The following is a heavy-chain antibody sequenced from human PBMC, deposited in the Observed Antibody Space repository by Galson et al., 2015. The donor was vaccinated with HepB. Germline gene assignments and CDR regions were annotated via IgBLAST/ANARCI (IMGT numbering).Heavy chain of an antibody. J-gene: IGHJ4*02. CDR3: AKIPRTGVVARPGFAY. D-gene: IGHD3-22*01. CDR1: GFTFSSYA. V-gene: IGHV3-23*01. Sequence: SLRLSCAASGFTFSSYAMSWVRQAPGKGLEWVSSISGSGDITHYTDSVKGRFTISRDASQTTLYLQMNSLRAEDTAVYYCAKIPRTGVVARPGFAYWGQGTLVTVSS. CDR2: ISGSGDIT.